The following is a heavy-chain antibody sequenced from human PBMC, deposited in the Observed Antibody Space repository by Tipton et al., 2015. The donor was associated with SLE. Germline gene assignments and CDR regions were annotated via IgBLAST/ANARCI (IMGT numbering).Heavy chain of an antibody. CDR3: ARSLIAAAGIGAFDI. CDR2: IDHDGSGT. D-gene: IGHD6-13*01. J-gene: IGHJ3*02. V-gene: IGHV3-74*01. CDR1: GFTFNNYW. Sequence: SLRLSCAASGFTFNNYWMHWFRQVPGKGLEWVSRIDHDGSGTSYADSVKGRLTISRDNPKNTLYLQMNSLRVEDTAIYYCARSLIAAAGIGAFDIWGQGTMVTVSS.